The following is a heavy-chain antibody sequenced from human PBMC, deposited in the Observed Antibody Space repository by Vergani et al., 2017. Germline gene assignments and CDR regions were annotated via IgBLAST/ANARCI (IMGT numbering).Heavy chain of an antibody. D-gene: IGHD6-19*01. CDR1: GASIRSSNYY. CDR2: IYYSGST. Sequence: QLQLQESGPGLVKPSATLSLTCSVSGASIRSSNYYWGWIRQPPGKGLEWIASIYYSGSTYYNPSIKSRVTISVDTSKNQFSLKLSSVTAADPAVYFCARHSTVEWLVKLGWIDPGGQGILVTVSS. CDR3: ARHSTVEWLVKLGWIDP. V-gene: IGHV4-39*01. J-gene: IGHJ5*02.